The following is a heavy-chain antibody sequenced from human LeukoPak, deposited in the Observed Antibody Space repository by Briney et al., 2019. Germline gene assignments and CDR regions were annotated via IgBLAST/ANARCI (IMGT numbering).Heavy chain of an antibody. CDR1: GFTVSSAH. V-gene: IGHV3-66*01. J-gene: IGHJ4*02. D-gene: IGHD6-13*01. CDR2: LFAGGNT. CDR3: ATDVSGSSWYPFDY. Sequence: GGSLRLSCVASGFTVSSAHMNWVRQAPGKGLEWVSALFAGGNTYYVDSVKGRFTISRDNSKNTLSLQMNSLRAEDTAVYYCATDVSGSSWYPFDYWGQGTLVTVSS.